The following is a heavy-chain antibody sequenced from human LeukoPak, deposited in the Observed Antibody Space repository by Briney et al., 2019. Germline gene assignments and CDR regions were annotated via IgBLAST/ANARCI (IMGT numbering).Heavy chain of an antibody. J-gene: IGHJ4*02. CDR1: GDSVSSESGS. CDR2: TYYRYKWYN. V-gene: IGHV6-1*01. Sequence: SQTLSLTCAISGDSVSSESGSCNWIRQSPSRGLEWLGRTYYRYKWYNDYALSVKSRITINPDTSKNQFSLQLNSVTPEDTAVYYCAHGLSGKGFNYWGQGTLVTVSS. D-gene: IGHD3-10*01. CDR3: AHGLSGKGFNY.